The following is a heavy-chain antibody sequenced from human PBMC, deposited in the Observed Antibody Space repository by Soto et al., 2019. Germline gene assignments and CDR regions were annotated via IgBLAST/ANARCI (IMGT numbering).Heavy chain of an antibody. CDR1: GGSIRSYY. CDR2: IFYSGST. Sequence: SATLYLTCTVPGGSIRSYYWTWIRQPPGKGLEWLGYIFYSGSTFYNPSLKSRVTISIHTSKSQFSLQLTSVTAADTAVYYCARGAADTAMVDAWGQGTLVTVSS. J-gene: IGHJ5*02. CDR3: ARGAADTAMVDA. V-gene: IGHV4-59*01. D-gene: IGHD5-18*01.